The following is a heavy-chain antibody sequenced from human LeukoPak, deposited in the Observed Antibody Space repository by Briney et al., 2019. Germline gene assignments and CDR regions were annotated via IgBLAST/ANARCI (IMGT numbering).Heavy chain of an antibody. V-gene: IGHV3-30*18. J-gene: IGHJ6*02. CDR3: AKSANYDILTGYFSRYYYYGMDV. D-gene: IGHD3-9*01. Sequence: GGSLRLSCAASGFTFSSYGMHWVRQAPGKGLEWVAVISYDGSNKYYADSVKGRFTISRDNSKNTLYLQMNSLRAEDTAVYYCAKSANYDILTGYFSRYYYYGMDVWGQGTTVTVSS. CDR1: GFTFSSYG. CDR2: ISYDGSNK.